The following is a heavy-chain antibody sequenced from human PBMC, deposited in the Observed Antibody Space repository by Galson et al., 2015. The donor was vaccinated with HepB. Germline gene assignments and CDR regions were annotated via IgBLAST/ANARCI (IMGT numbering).Heavy chain of an antibody. J-gene: IGHJ5*02. D-gene: IGHD4-17*01. CDR2: ISNDGAYT. Sequence: RLSCAASEFTFSDYYMSWIRQAPGKGLEWISIISNDGAYTNYADSVKGRFTISRDNAKNSLFLQMNSLRAEDTAIYYCARDRGDYGDGNWFDPWGQGTLVSVSS. CDR1: EFTFSDYY. CDR3: ARDRGDYGDGNWFDP. V-gene: IGHV3-11*06.